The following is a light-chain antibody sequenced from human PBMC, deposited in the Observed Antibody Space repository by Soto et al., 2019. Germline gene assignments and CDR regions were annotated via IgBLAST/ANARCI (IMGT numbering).Light chain of an antibody. CDR3: LLYFGGADV. CDR2: NTR. CDR1: TGAVTSGYY. J-gene: IGLJ1*01. Sequence: QAVVTQEPSLTVSPGGTVTLICASSTGAVTSGYYPNWFQQKPGQAPRALIYNTRNKHSWTPARFSGSLLGGKAALTLSGAQPEDEAEYYCLLYFGGADVFGTGTKLTVL. V-gene: IGLV7-43*01.